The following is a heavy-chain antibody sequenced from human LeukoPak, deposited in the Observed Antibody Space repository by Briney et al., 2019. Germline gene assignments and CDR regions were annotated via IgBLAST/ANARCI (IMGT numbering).Heavy chain of an antibody. Sequence: ASVKLSCKPSARTFSSYAISWVRQAPGQGLEWMGRIIPIFGRANYAQKFQGRVTITTDESTSTAYMELSSLRSEDTAVYYCARELFSSSWYVRDFDYWGQGTLVTVSS. CDR2: IIPIFGRA. V-gene: IGHV1-69*05. CDR3: ARELFSSSWYVRDFDY. J-gene: IGHJ4*02. CDR1: ARTFSSYA. D-gene: IGHD6-13*01.